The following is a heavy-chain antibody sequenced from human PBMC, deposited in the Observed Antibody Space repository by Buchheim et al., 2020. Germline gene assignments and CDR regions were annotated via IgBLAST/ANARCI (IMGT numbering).Heavy chain of an antibody. J-gene: IGHJ5*02. CDR2: ISGSGSVI. D-gene: IGHD6-13*01. CDR3: AKGLGSSWFHH. V-gene: IGHV3-48*01. Sequence: EVRLVESGGGLFQPGRSLRLSCAASGFTFSIENMNWVRQAPGRGPEWLSYISGSGSVIVYADSVKGRFSISSDKANNALVLQMNNLRLEDTAVYYCAKGLGSSWFHHWGLGTL. CDR1: GFTFSIEN.